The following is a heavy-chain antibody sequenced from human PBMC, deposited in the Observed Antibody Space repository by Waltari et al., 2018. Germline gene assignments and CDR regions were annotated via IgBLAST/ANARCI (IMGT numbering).Heavy chain of an antibody. V-gene: IGHV3-74*01. CDR2: TSSDGSST. Sequence: EVQLVESGGALVQPGGSLRLSCAASGFTFNTYWMHWVRQAPGKGLVWVSRTSSDGSSTTYADSVKGRFTISRDNAKNTVYLQMNSLRAEDTAVYYCASETFDYWGQGTLVTVSS. CDR1: GFTFNTYW. J-gene: IGHJ4*02. CDR3: ASETFDY.